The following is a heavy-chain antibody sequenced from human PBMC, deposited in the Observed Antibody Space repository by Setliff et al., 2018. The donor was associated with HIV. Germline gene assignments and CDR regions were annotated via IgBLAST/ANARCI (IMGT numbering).Heavy chain of an antibody. CDR3: ARNFGLSPSGKYYYYYGMDI. CDR2: IHTSGST. CDR1: GGSISSGSYY. D-gene: IGHD3-10*01. Sequence: SSETLSLTCTVSGGSISSGSYYWSWIRQPAGKGLEWIGHIHTSGSTNYNPSLKSRVTISVDTSKKQFSLRSDDTAVYYCARNFGLSPSGKYYYYYGMDIWGQGTTVTVSS. V-gene: IGHV4-61*09. J-gene: IGHJ6*02.